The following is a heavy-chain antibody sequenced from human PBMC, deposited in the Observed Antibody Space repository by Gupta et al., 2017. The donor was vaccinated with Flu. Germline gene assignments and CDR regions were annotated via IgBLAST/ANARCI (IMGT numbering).Heavy chain of an antibody. V-gene: IGHV1-69*06. CDR1: GGTFSSYA. J-gene: IGHJ6*02. D-gene: IGHD2-2*01. CDR3: ARNIVVVPAASRPNYYYYGMDV. Sequence: QVQLVQSGAEVKTPGSSVKVSCKASGGTFSSYAISWVRQAPGQGLEWMGGIIPIFGTANYAQKCQGRVTITADKSTSTAYMELSSLRSEDTAVYYCARNIVVVPAASRPNYYYYGMDVWGQGTTVTVSS. CDR2: IIPIFGTA.